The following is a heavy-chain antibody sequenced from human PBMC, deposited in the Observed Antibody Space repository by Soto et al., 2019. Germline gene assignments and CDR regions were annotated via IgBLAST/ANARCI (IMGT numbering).Heavy chain of an antibody. D-gene: IGHD1-26*01. V-gene: IGHV3-7*01. CDR3: ARDLYNGSYYFDY. CDR1: GFTFSSYW. J-gene: IGHJ4*02. Sequence: LRLSCAASGFTFSSYWMSWVRQAPGKGLEWVANIKQDGSEKYYVDSVKGRFTISRDNAKNSLYLQMNSLRAEDTAVYYCARDLYNGSYYFDYWGQGTLVTVSS. CDR2: IKQDGSEK.